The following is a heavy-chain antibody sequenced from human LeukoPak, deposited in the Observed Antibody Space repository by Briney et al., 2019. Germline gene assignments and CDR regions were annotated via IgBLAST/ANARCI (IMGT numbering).Heavy chain of an antibody. D-gene: IGHD3-10*02. Sequence: GGSLRLSCAASGFTFGSYSMNWVRQAPGKGLEWVSFISSLSGTREYADSVKGRFTISGDNAKNSLYLQMNSLRAEDTAVYYCAELGITMIGGVWGKGTTVTISS. V-gene: IGHV3-48*01. CDR1: GFTFGSYS. CDR2: ISSLSGTR. J-gene: IGHJ6*04. CDR3: AELGITMIGGV.